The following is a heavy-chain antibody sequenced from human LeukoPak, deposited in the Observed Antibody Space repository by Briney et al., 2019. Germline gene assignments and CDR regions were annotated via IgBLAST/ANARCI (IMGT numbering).Heavy chain of an antibody. V-gene: IGHV4-30-2*01. Sequence: SQTLSPTCADSGGSISSGGYYWSWIRQPPGKGLEWIGEINHSGSTNYNPSLKSRVAISVDTSKNQFSLKLSSVTAADAAVYYCARGAQALGAFDYWGQGTLVTVSS. CDR3: ARGAQALGAFDY. CDR2: INHSGST. CDR1: GGSISSGGYY. J-gene: IGHJ4*02.